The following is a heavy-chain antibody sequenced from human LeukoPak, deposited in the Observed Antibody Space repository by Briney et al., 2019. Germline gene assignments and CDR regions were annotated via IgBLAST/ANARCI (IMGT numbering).Heavy chain of an antibody. V-gene: IGHV4-34*01. CDR2: INHSGST. J-gene: IGHJ4*02. CDR3: ARGRGVYYFDY. CDR1: GGSFSGYY. Sequence: SETLSLTCAVYGGSFSGYYWSWIRQPPGKGLEWIGEINHSGSTNYNPSLKSRVPISVDTSKDQFSLKLGSVTAADTAVYYCARGRGVYYFDYWGQGTLVTVSS. D-gene: IGHD3-10*01.